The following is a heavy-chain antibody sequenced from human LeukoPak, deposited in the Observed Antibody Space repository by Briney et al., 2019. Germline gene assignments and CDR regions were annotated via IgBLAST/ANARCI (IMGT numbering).Heavy chain of an antibody. CDR1: GGTFSSYA. V-gene: IGHV1-69*04. D-gene: IGHD1-26*01. Sequence: ASVKVSCKASGGTFSSYAISWVRQAPGQGLEWMGRIIPILGIANYAQKLQGRVTMTTDTSTSTAYMELRSLRSEDTAVYYCATDSLVGATGRYGMDVWGQGTTVTVSS. CDR2: IIPILGIA. J-gene: IGHJ6*02. CDR3: ATDSLVGATGRYGMDV.